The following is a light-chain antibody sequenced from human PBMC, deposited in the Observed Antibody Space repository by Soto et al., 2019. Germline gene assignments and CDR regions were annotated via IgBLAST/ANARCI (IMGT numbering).Light chain of an antibody. V-gene: IGLV1-40*01. CDR1: SSNIGAGFD. Sequence: QSALTQPPSVSGAPGQRIIISCTGSSSNIGAGFDVHWYQHLPGTAPKLLVYDNDNRPSGLPARFSDSRSGTSASLAITSLPADDEADYYCQSYDNSLSGVVFGGGTKVTVL. CDR3: QSYDNSLSGVV. J-gene: IGLJ2*01. CDR2: DND.